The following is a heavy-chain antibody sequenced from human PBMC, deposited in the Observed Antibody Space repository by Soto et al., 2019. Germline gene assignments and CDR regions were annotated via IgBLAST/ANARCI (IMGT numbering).Heavy chain of an antibody. CDR1: GYTFTSYG. J-gene: IGHJ6*03. CDR3: ARDRATTVTTLLAVDYYYMDV. Sequence: ASVKVSCKASGYTFTSYGISWVRQAPGQGLEWMGWISAYNGNTNYAQKLQGRVTMTTDTSTSTAYMELRSLRSDDTAVYYCARDRATTVTTLLAVDYYYMDVWGKGTTVTVSS. D-gene: IGHD4-17*01. V-gene: IGHV1-18*01. CDR2: ISAYNGNT.